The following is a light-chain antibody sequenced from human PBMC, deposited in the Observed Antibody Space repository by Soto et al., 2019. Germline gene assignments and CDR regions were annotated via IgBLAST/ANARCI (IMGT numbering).Light chain of an antibody. Sequence: QSALTQPASVSGSPGQSITISCTGTSSDVGSYNLVSWYQQHPGKAPKRMIYEVSKRPSGVSNRFSGSKSGNTASLTISGLQDEDEADYYCCSYAGSSTFVFGGGTKLTVL. V-gene: IGLV2-23*02. CDR3: CSYAGSSTFV. CDR2: EVS. J-gene: IGLJ3*02. CDR1: SSDVGSYNL.